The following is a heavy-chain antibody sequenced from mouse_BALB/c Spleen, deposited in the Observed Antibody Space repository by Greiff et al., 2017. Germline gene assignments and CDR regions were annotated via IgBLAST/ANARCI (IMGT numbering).Heavy chain of an antibody. Sequence: EVQRVESGAELVKPGASVKLSCTASGFNIKDTYMHWVKQRPEQGLEWIGRIDPANGNTKYDPKFQGKATITADTSSNTAYLQLSSLTSEDTAVYYCARAGGGYAMDYWGQGTSVTVSS. CDR2: IDPANGNT. CDR1: GFNIKDTY. V-gene: IGHV14-3*02. J-gene: IGHJ4*01. CDR3: ARAGGGYAMDY.